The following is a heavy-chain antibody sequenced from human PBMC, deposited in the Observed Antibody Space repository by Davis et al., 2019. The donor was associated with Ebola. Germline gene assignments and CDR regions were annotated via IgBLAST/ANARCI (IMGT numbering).Heavy chain of an antibody. CDR2: INTDGSST. CDR1: GFTFSNYW. J-gene: IGHJ4*02. D-gene: IGHD6-13*01. Sequence: GESLKISCAASGFTFSNYWMHWVRQGPGKGLVWVSRINTDGSSTSYADSVKGRFTISRDNAKNSLYLQMNSLRAEDTAVYYCARVPYSSSWWHYWGQGTLVTVSS. CDR3: ARVPYSSSWWHY. V-gene: IGHV3-74*01.